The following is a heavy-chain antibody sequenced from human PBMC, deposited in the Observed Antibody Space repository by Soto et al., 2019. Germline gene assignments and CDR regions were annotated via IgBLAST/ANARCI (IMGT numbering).Heavy chain of an antibody. CDR2: IDPSDSYT. J-gene: IGHJ6*02. CDR1: GYSFTSYW. V-gene: IGHV5-10-1*01. CDR3: ARLWNYLPDNYYYGMDV. D-gene: IGHD1-7*01. Sequence: LGESLKISCKGSGYSFTSYWISWVRQMPGKGLEWMGRIDPSDSYTNYSPSFQGHVTISADKSISTAYLQWSSLKASDTAMYYCARLWNYLPDNYYYGMDVWGQGTTVTVSS.